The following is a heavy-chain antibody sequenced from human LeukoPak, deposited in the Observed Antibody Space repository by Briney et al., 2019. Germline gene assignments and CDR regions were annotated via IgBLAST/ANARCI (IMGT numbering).Heavy chain of an antibody. V-gene: IGHV4-59*01. CDR1: GGSFSGYY. D-gene: IGHD3-10*01. Sequence: SETLSLTCAVYGGSFSGYYWSWIRQPPGKGLEWIGYIYYSGSTNYNPSLKSRVTISVDTSNNQFSLRLSSVTAADTAVYYCARDPFGSNAFDIWGQGTVVAVSS. J-gene: IGHJ3*02. CDR2: IYYSGST. CDR3: ARDPFGSNAFDI.